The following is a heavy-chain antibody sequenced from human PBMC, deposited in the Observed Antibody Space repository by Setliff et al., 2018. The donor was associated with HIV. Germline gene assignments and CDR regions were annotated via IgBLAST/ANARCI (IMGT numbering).Heavy chain of an antibody. J-gene: IGHJ4*02. D-gene: IGHD1-26*01. Sequence: PSETLSLTCTVSGGSISSSSYYWGWIRQPPGKGLEWIGSIYYSGSTYYNPSLKSRVTISVDTSKNQFSLKLSSVTAADTAVYYCARVSVSYYSPFDYWGQGTLVTVSS. CDR2: IYYSGST. CDR1: GGSISSSSYY. V-gene: IGHV4-39*01. CDR3: ARVSVSYYSPFDY.